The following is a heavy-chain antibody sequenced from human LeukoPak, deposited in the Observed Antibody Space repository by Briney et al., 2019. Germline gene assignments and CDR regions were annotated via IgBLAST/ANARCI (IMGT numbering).Heavy chain of an antibody. CDR3: AKGGAVAGDY. V-gene: IGHV3-9*01. J-gene: IGHJ4*02. Sequence: PGGSLRLSCSASGFTFDDYAMHWVRQAPGKGLEWVSGISWNSGSIGYADSVKGRFTISRDNAKNSLYLQMNSLRAEDTALYYCAKGGAVAGDYWGQGTLVTVSS. CDR2: ISWNSGSI. D-gene: IGHD6-19*01. CDR1: GFTFDDYA.